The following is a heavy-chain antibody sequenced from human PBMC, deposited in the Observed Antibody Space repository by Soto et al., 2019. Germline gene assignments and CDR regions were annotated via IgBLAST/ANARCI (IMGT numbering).Heavy chain of an antibody. D-gene: IGHD4-17*01. V-gene: IGHV4-30-2*01. J-gene: IGHJ5*02. CDR1: GGSISSGGYS. CDR2: IYHSGST. CDR3: ARDHHDYDANWFDP. Sequence: QLQLQESGSGLVKPSQTLSLTCAVSGGSISSGGYSWSWIRQPPGKGLEWIGYIYHSGSTYYNPSLKSRVTISVDRSKNQFSLKLSPVTAADTDVYYCARDHHDYDANWFDPWGQGTLVTVSS.